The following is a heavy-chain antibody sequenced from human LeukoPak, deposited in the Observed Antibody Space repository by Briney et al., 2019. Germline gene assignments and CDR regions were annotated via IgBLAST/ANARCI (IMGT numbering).Heavy chain of an antibody. Sequence: ASVKVSCKTSGYTFTGYYIHWVRQAPGQGLEWMGWINPNTGGTNYAQKFQVRVSMARDTSISTVYMELNSLKSNDTAVYYCGRNGDPLGRFLYNWGQGTLVTVSS. V-gene: IGHV1-2*02. D-gene: IGHD4-17*01. CDR2: INPNTGGT. CDR3: GRNGDPLGRFLYN. CDR1: GYTFTGYY. J-gene: IGHJ4*02.